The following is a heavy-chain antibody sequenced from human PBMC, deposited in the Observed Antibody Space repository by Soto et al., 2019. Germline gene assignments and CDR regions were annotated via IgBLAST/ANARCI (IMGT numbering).Heavy chain of an antibody. CDR3: ARDTGSGNLNWFDP. CDR2: IKSDGSST. CDR1: GFTFSSYW. Sequence: GGSLRLSCAASGFTFSSYWMHWVRQAPGKGLVWVSRIKSDGSSTSYADSVKGRFTISRDNAKNTLYLQMNSLRAEDTAVYYCARDTGSGNLNWFDPWGQGTLVTVSS. D-gene: IGHD1-26*01. J-gene: IGHJ5*02. V-gene: IGHV3-74*01.